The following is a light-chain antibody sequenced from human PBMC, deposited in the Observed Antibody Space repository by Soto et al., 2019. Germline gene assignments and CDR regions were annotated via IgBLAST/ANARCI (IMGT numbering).Light chain of an antibody. CDR1: QSLLHSNGYNY. CDR2: LGS. Sequence: DIVMTQSPLSLPVTPGEPASISCRSSQSLLHSNGYNYVDWYLQKPEQSPQLVIYLGSTRASGVPDRFSGSRSGTDSKLDISTVEAEDVVVYYCMPALQTPDTFGQGTKLEIK. CDR3: MPALQTPDT. V-gene: IGKV2-28*01. J-gene: IGKJ2*01.